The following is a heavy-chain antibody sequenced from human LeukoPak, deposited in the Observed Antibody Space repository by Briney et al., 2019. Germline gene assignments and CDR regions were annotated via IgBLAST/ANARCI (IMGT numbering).Heavy chain of an antibody. CDR1: GYTFTSYY. CDR2: INPSGGST. CDR3: ARDGVVVAAATEFDY. D-gene: IGHD2-15*01. J-gene: IGHJ4*02. V-gene: IGHV1-46*01. Sequence: ASVKVSCKASGYTFTSYYMHWVRQAPGQGLEWMGIINPSGGSTSYAQKFQGRVTMTRDTSTSTVYMELSSLRSEDTAVYYCARDGVVVAAATEFDYWGQGTLVTVSP.